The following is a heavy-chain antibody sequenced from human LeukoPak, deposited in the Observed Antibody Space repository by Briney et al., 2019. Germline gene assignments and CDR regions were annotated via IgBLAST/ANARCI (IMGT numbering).Heavy chain of an antibody. J-gene: IGHJ4*02. V-gene: IGHV3-11*04. CDR1: GFTFSDYY. CDR3: ARVRSSWYPFYFDY. Sequence: GGSLRLSCAASGFTFSDYYMSWIRQAPGKGLEWVSYISSSGSTIYYADSVKGRFTISRDNAKNSLYLQMNSLRAEDTAVYYCARVRSSWYPFYFDYWGQGTLVTVSS. CDR2: ISSSGSTI. D-gene: IGHD6-13*01.